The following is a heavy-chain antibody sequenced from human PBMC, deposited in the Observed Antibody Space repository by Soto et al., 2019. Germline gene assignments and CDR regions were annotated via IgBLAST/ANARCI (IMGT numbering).Heavy chain of an antibody. CDR1: GYTFTNYG. CDR2: IIPILGIA. D-gene: IGHD3-22*01. CDR3: ARDPYYYDSSGYLDY. J-gene: IGHJ4*02. Sequence: SVKVSCKASGYTFTNYGISWVRQAPGQGLEWMGRIIPILGIANYAQKFQGRVTITADKSTSTAYMELSSLRSEDTAVYYCARDPYYYDSSGYLDYWGQGTLVTVSS. V-gene: IGHV1-69*04.